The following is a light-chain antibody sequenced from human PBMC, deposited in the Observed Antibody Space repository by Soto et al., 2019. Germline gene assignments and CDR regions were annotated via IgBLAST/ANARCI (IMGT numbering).Light chain of an antibody. CDR2: DVS. CDR3: CSYAGGYSYV. V-gene: IGLV2-11*01. J-gene: IGLJ1*01. Sequence: QSALAQPRSVSGSPGQSVTISCTGSSSDVGGYNYVSWYQQHPGKAPKRMIYDVSKRPSGVPDRFSGSKSGNTASLTISGLQAGDEADYYCCSYAGGYSYVFGIGTKVTVL. CDR1: SSDVGGYNY.